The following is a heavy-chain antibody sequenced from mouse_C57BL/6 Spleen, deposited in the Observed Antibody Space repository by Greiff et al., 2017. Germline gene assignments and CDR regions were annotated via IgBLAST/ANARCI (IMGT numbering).Heavy chain of an antibody. V-gene: IGHV5-9-1*02. Sequence: EVMLVESGEGLVKPGGSLKLSCAASGFTFSSYAMSWVRQTPETRLEWVAYISSGGDYIYYADTVKGRFTISRDNARNTLYLQMSSLKSEDTAMYYCTRERLRGAMDYWGQGTSVTVSS. J-gene: IGHJ4*01. D-gene: IGHD2-4*01. CDR2: ISSGGDYI. CDR1: GFTFSSYA. CDR3: TRERLRGAMDY.